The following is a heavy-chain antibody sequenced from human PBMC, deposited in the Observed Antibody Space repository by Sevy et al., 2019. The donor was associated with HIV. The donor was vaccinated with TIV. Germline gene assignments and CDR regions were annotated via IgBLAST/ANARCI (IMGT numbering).Heavy chain of an antibody. J-gene: IGHJ3*02. V-gene: IGHV3-49*03. CDR3: TRIRITMIVVVRDAFDI. Sequence: GGSLRLSCTASGFTFGDYAMSWFRQAPGKGLEWVGFIRSKAYGGTTEYAASVKGRFTISRDDSKSIAYLQMNSLKTEDTAVYYCTRIRITMIVVVRDAFDIWGQRTMVTVSS. CDR1: GFTFGDYA. D-gene: IGHD3-22*01. CDR2: IRSKAYGGTT.